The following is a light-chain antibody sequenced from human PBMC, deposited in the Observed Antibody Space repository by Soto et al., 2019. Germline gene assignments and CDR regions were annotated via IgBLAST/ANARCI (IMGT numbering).Light chain of an antibody. V-gene: IGLV6-57*04. CDR1: SGSIASNY. J-gene: IGLJ2*01. Sequence: FMLTQPHSVSESPGKTVTISCTRSSGSIASNYVQWYQQRPGSGPTTVIYEDNQRPSGVPDRFSGSIDSSSNSASLTISGLKTEDEADYYCQSYDSSILLFGAGTKLTVL. CDR2: EDN. CDR3: QSYDSSILL.